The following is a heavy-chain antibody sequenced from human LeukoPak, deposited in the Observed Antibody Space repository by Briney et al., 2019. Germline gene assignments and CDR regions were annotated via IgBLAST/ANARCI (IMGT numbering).Heavy chain of an antibody. J-gene: IGHJ4*02. CDR1: GFTFSDYY. D-gene: IGHD3-22*01. CDR3: ARDDGNGYYYLNADY. CDR2: ISSSGSTI. V-gene: IGHV3-11*01. Sequence: PGGSLRLSCAASGFTFSDYYMSWVRQAPGKGLEWVSYISSSGSTISYADSVKAPFTISRDNAKTSLYLQMNSLRAEDTAVYYCARDDGNGYYYLNADYCGQGTLVTVSS.